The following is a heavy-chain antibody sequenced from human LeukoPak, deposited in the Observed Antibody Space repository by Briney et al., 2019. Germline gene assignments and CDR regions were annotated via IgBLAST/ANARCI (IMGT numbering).Heavy chain of an antibody. CDR2: INHSGST. CDR3: ARRGRKSTYSNLDY. J-gene: IGHJ4*02. CDR1: GGSFSGYY. Sequence: SETLSLTCAVYGGSFSGYYWSWIRQPPGKGLEWIGEINHSGSTNYNPSLKSRVTISVDTSKNQFSLKLSSVTAADTAVYYCARRGRKSTYSNLDYWGQGTLVTVSS. V-gene: IGHV4-34*01. D-gene: IGHD4-11*01.